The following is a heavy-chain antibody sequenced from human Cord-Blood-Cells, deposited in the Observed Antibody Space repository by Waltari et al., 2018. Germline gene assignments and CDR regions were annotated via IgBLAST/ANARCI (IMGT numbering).Heavy chain of an antibody. J-gene: IGHJ6*02. V-gene: IGHV4-34*01. D-gene: IGHD2-2*01. Sequence: QVQLQQWGAGLLKPSETLSLTCAVYGGSFSGYYWSWIRQPPGKGLAWIGEINHSGSTNYNPSLKGRVTISEDTSKNQFSLKRSSVTAADAAVYYCARATRLYCSSTSCYEYYYYGMDVWGQGTTVTVSS. CDR3: ARATRLYCSSTSCYEYYYYGMDV. CDR1: GGSFSGYY. CDR2: INHSGST.